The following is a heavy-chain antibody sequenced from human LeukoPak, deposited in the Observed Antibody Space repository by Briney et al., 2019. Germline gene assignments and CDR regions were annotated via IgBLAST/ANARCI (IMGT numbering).Heavy chain of an antibody. D-gene: IGHD1-7*01. J-gene: IGHJ4*02. CDR2: IHPASENT. Sequence: TVKVSCKASGYTFTEHFIHWVRQAPGQGLQYMGWIHPASENTVYAQMFHGRVTLTRDTPATTTYMELSGLRSDDTAVYYCARDLRLPNLWRQGTLVT. V-gene: IGHV1-2*02. CDR1: GYTFTEHF. CDR3: ARDLRLPNL.